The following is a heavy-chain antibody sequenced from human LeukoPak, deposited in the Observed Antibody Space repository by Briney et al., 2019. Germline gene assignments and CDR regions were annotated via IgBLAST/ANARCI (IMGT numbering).Heavy chain of an antibody. Sequence: GGSLRLSCAASGFTFSTYGMSWVRQAPGKGLEWVSTISGSGGNTYNADSVKGRFTISRDNSKNTLYLQMNSLRAEDTAVYYCARTPDSSGWLPLFDYWGQGTLVTVSS. V-gene: IGHV3-23*01. CDR1: GFTFSTYG. CDR3: ARTPDSSGWLPLFDY. CDR2: ISGSGGNT. J-gene: IGHJ4*02. D-gene: IGHD6-19*01.